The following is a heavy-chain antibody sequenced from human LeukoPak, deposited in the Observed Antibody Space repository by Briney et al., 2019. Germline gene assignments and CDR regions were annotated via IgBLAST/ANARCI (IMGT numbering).Heavy chain of an antibody. Sequence: SETLSLTCAVYGGFDIYYWTIVRQPPGMGLEWIGETTFRGKTNYNPSLKSRVTISVDRTTQQFSLRLTSVTVADTAVYYCAGYGGDWYPDSWGQGTLVIVSS. J-gene: IGHJ4*02. CDR1: GGFDIYY. CDR2: TTFRGKT. D-gene: IGHD6-19*01. CDR3: AGYGGDWYPDS. V-gene: IGHV4-34*01.